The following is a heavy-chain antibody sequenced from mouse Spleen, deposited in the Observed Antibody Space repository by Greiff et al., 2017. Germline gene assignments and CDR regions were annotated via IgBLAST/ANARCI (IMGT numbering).Heavy chain of an antibody. Sequence: VQLQQSGPELVKPGASVKISCKASGYTFTDYYMNWVKQSHGKSLEWIGDINPNNGGTSYNQKFKGKATLTVDKSSSTAYMELRSLTSEDSAVYYCARGLGRRDYFDYWGQGTTLTVSS. J-gene: IGHJ2*01. CDR3: ARGLGRRDYFDY. CDR1: GYTFTDYY. V-gene: IGHV1-26*01. D-gene: IGHD4-1*01. CDR2: INPNNGGT.